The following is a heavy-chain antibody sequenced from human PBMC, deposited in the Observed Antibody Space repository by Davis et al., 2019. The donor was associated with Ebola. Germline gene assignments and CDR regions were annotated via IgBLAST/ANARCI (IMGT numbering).Heavy chain of an antibody. CDR3: ARVARYCSGGSCVYYYYYGMDV. CDR1: GGTFSSYA. Sequence: AASVKVSCKASGGTFSSYAISWVRQAPGQGLEWMGGIIPIFGTANYAQKFQGRVTITADESTSTAYMELSSLRSEDTAVYYCARVARYCSGGSCVYYYYYGMDVWGQGTTVTVSS. V-gene: IGHV1-69*13. D-gene: IGHD2-15*01. J-gene: IGHJ6*02. CDR2: IIPIFGTA.